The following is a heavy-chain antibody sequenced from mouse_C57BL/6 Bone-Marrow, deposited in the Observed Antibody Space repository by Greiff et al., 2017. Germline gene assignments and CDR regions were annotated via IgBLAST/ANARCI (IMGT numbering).Heavy chain of an antibody. CDR1: GYTFTSYW. V-gene: IGHV1-55*01. Sequence: QVQLQQPGAELVKPGASVKMSCKASGYTFTSYWITWVQQRPGQGLEGIGEIYPGSGSTNYTEKFQSKATLTVATSSSTTYMQLSSLTSEDAAVFYCGRSPDWDCAMDYWGQGTSVTVSS. D-gene: IGHD4-1*01. J-gene: IGHJ4*01. CDR3: GRSPDWDCAMDY. CDR2: IYPGSGST.